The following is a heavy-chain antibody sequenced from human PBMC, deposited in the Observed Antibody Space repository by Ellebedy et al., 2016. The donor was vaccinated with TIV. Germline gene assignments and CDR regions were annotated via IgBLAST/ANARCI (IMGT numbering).Heavy chain of an antibody. J-gene: IGHJ4*02. Sequence: GGSLRLXXAASGFIFSGSAMYWVRQASGKGLEWVGRIRSKANNYATVYAESVKGRFTISRDDSKNMTYLQMSSLKTEDTAVFYCTTSPPYCSGGRCYPTVWGQGTLVTVSS. D-gene: IGHD2-15*01. CDR3: TTSPPYCSGGRCYPTV. CDR1: GFIFSGSA. V-gene: IGHV3-73*01. CDR2: IRSKANNYAT.